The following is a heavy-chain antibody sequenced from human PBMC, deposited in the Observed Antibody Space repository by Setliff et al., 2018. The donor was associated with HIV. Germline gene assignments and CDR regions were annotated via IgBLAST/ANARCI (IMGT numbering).Heavy chain of an antibody. Sequence: SGPTLVNPTETLTLTCTVSGFSLSNARMGVSWIRQPPGKALEWLAHIFSNDEKSYSTSLKSRLTISKDTSKSQVVLTMTNMDPVDTATYYCARTTYYDFWSGYSYYYYYYMDVWGKGTTVTSP. CDR3: ARTTYYDFWSGYSYYYYYYMDV. D-gene: IGHD3-3*01. J-gene: IGHJ6*03. V-gene: IGHV2-26*01. CDR2: IFSNDEK. CDR1: GFSLSNARMG.